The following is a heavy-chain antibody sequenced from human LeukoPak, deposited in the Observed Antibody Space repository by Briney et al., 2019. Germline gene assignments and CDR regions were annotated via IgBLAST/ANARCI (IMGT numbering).Heavy chain of an antibody. CDR1: GFTFSTYA. CDR3: AKSKFDYDDYGEFDY. Sequence: GGSLRLSCAASGFTFSTYAMHWVRQVPGKGLEWVTVISYEGTNKSYADSVKGRFTISRDNSKNTMYLQMNSLRAEDTAVYYCAKSKFDYDDYGEFDYWGQGTLVTVSS. J-gene: IGHJ4*02. D-gene: IGHD4-17*01. V-gene: IGHV3-30*18. CDR2: ISYEGTNK.